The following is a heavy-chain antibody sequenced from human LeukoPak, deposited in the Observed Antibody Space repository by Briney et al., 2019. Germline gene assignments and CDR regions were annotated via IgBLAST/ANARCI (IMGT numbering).Heavy chain of an antibody. Sequence: GGSLRLSCAASGFTFSSYEMNWVRQAPGKGLEWVSYISSSGSTIYYADSVKGRFTISRDNAKNSLYLQMNSLRAEDTAVYYCARLFSGYDRSSYYFGYWGQGTLVTVSS. CDR2: ISSSGSTI. D-gene: IGHD5-12*01. J-gene: IGHJ4*02. CDR3: ARLFSGYDRSSYYFGY. CDR1: GFTFSSYE. V-gene: IGHV3-48*03.